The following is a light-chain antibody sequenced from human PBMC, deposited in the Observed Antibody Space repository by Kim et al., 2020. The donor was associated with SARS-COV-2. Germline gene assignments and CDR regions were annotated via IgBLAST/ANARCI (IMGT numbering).Light chain of an antibody. V-gene: IGKV1-5*03. CDR1: QNIVNW. CDR2: KAS. Sequence: ASVGDRVTITCRASQNIVNWLAWYQQKPGKVPNLLIYKASTLKSGVPSRFSGSGSGTQFTLTINTLQPDDFATYYCQQYYSPFLFTFGQETKLEI. J-gene: IGKJ2*01. CDR3: QQYYSPFLFT.